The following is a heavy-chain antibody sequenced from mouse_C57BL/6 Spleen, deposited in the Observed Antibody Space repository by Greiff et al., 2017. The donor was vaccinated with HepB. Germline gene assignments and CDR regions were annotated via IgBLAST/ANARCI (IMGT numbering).Heavy chain of an antibody. V-gene: IGHV5-17*01. Sequence: EVKLMESGGGLVKPGGSLKLSCAASGFTFSDYGMHWVRQAPEKGLEWVAYISSGSSTIYYADTVKGRFTISRDNAKNTLFLQMTSLRSEATAMYYCARRPSGTGYFDYWGQGTTLTVSS. CDR2: ISSGSSTI. D-gene: IGHD4-1*01. CDR3: ARRPSGTGYFDY. J-gene: IGHJ2*01. CDR1: GFTFSDYG.